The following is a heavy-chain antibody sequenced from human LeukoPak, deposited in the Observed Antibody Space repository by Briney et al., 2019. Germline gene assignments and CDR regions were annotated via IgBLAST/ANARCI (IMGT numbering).Heavy chain of an antibody. D-gene: IGHD3-10*01. CDR2: INPNSGGT. Sequence: GASVKVSCKASGYTFTGYYMHWVRQAPGQGLEWMGRINPNSGGTNYAQKFQGRVTMTRDTSISTAYMELSRLRSDDTAVYYCARDRYGSGTFYFDYWGQGTLVTVS. J-gene: IGHJ4*02. V-gene: IGHV1-2*06. CDR3: ARDRYGSGTFYFDY. CDR1: GYTFTGYY.